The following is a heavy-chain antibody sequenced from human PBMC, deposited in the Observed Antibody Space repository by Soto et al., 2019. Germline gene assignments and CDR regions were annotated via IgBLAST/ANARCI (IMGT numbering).Heavy chain of an antibody. D-gene: IGHD3-22*01. V-gene: IGHV3-30*18. J-gene: IGHJ2*01. Sequence: QVQLVESGGGVVQPGRSLRLSCAASGFTFNGFGMHWVRQAPGKGLEWVAVISYNGGTEYYADSVKGRFTISRDNSKNTRYLEMDSVRAEDTAVYYCAKRFQKSGYYYDIWFFDLWDRGTLVTVSS. CDR3: AKRFQKSGYYYDIWFFDL. CDR2: ISYNGGTE. CDR1: GFTFNGFG.